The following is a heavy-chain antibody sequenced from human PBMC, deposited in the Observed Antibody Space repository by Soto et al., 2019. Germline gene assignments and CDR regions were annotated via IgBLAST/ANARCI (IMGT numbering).Heavy chain of an antibody. D-gene: IGHD3-22*01. J-gene: IGHJ4*02. CDR2: IRSSGATK. CDR1: GFPFRNYS. CDR3: ARGQYYYDSSGYPGY. Sequence: GGSLRLSCGASGFPFRNYSMNWVRQTPGKGLEWVSYIRSSGATKYYADAVKGRFTISRDNAKNSLYLQMNSLRAEDTAVYYCARGQYYYDSSGYPGYWGQGTLVTVSS. V-gene: IGHV3-48*01.